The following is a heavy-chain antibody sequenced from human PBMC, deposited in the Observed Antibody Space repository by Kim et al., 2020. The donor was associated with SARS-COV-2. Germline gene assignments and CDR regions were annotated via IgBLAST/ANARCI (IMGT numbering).Heavy chain of an antibody. D-gene: IGHD1-1*01. J-gene: IGHJ6*04. CDR2: MSGDASTT. Sequence: GGSLRLSCAAAGFTFRSYWRNWVRQAPGKWLVGVSRMSGDASTTNYADSVNGRFTMSRDNAENTLYLQMNILRGDDTAVYYCARGMFRNGLDVWGKGPTGTVSS. CDR1: GFTFRSYW. CDR3: ARGMFRNGLDV. V-gene: IGHV3-74*01.